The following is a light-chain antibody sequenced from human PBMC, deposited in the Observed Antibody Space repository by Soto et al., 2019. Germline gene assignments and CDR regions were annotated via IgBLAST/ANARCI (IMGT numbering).Light chain of an antibody. CDR3: QQYKSYSVT. Sequence: DIQMTQSPTTLSASVGDRVTISCRASQSLDKWLAWYQHKPGTAPKLLIYKASTLDSGVPSRFSGSGSGTEFILSIRSLQPENFATYYCQQYKSYSVTFGGGTPVEIK. J-gene: IGKJ4*01. V-gene: IGKV1-5*03. CDR2: KAS. CDR1: QSLDKW.